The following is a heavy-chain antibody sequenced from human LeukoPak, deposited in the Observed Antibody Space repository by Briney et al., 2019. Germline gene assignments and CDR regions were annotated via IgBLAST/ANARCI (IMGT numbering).Heavy chain of an antibody. J-gene: IGHJ4*02. CDR1: GGSIRSYY. V-gene: IGHV4-59*01. CDR3: ARGGHSSSWYLFDY. CDR2: IYYSGST. D-gene: IGHD6-13*01. Sequence: SETLSLTCTVSGGSIRSYYWSWIRQPPGKGLEWIGYIYYSGSTNYNPSLKSRVTISVDTSKNQFSLKLNSVTAADTAVYYCARGGHSSSWYLFDYWGQGTLVTVSS.